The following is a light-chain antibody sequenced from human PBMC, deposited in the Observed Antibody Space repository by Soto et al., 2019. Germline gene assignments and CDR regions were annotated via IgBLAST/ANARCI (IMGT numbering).Light chain of an antibody. CDR3: QQYGRTSWT. CDR2: DAS. V-gene: IGKV3-11*01. CDR1: QSVGSY. Sequence: EIVLTQSPATLSLSPGERATLSCRASQSVGSYLAWYQQKPGQAPRLLISDASNRATGIPARFSGSGSGTDFTLTISSLEPEDSAVYYCQQYGRTSWTFGQGTKVEIK. J-gene: IGKJ1*01.